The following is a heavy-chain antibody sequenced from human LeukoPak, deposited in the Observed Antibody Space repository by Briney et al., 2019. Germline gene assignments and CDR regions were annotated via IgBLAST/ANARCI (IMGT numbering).Heavy chain of an antibody. CDR2: ISAYNGNT. Sequence: ASVKVSCKASGYTFTSYGISWVRQAPGQGLEWMGWISAYNGNTNYAQKLQGRVTMTRNTSISTAYMELSSLRSEDTAVYYCARTTYSYGYDYWGQGTLVTVSS. V-gene: IGHV1-18*01. J-gene: IGHJ4*02. D-gene: IGHD5-18*01. CDR1: GYTFTSYG. CDR3: ARTTYSYGYDY.